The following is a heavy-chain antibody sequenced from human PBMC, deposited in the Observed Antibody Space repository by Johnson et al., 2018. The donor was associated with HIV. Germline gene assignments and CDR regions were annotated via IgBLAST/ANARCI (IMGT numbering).Heavy chain of an antibody. CDR3: ARDSTPWGGDYVGYAFDL. Sequence: QVQLVESGGGLVKPGGSLRLSCAASGFTFSDYYMSWIRQAPGKGLEWVSFISSSGSSIYSADAVKGRFTVSRDNTKKSLYLQMNSLRADDTAVYYWARDSTPWGGDYVGYAFDLWGQGTMVTISS. D-gene: IGHD4-17*01. J-gene: IGHJ3*01. CDR1: GFTFSDYY. CDR2: ISSSGSSI. V-gene: IGHV3-11*04.